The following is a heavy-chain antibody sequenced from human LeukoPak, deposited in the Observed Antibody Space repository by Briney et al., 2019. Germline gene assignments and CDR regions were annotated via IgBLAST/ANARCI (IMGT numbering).Heavy chain of an antibody. V-gene: IGHV4-39*07. CDR2: VYYSGST. CDR1: GGSISTTNYY. CDR3: ARDGPSGYDSYFDY. J-gene: IGHJ4*02. D-gene: IGHD5-12*01. Sequence: SETLSLTCTVSGGSISTTNYYWGWIRQSPGKGLEWFGCVYYSGSTYYNPSLKSRVTISVDTSKNQFSLKLSSVTAADTAVYYCARDGPSGYDSYFDYWGQGTLVTVPS.